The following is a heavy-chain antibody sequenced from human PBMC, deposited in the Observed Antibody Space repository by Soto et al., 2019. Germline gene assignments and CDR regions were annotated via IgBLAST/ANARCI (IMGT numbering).Heavy chain of an antibody. J-gene: IGHJ5*02. V-gene: IGHV4-39*02. CDR2: IYYVGST. D-gene: IGHD3-10*01. Sequence: PWETLSLTCTVSGGDISSGDYYWAWIRQPPGKGLEWIASIYYVGSTFYNSSLESRVTISVDMSKNLFSLKLTSVTATDTAVYYCGRDRSHYAGVGKIDPWGQGTLVTVSS. CDR3: GRDRSHYAGVGKIDP. CDR1: GGDISSGDYY.